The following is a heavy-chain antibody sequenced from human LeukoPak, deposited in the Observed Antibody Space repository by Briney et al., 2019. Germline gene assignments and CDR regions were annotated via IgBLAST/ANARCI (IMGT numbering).Heavy chain of an antibody. CDR1: GYSISSGYY. Sequence: PSETLSLTCTLSGYSISSGYYWGWIRQPPGKGLEWIGSIYHSGRTYYNPSLTSRVTISIDTPTNPFSLKLSSVTAADTAVYYCARAREYFDYYYYYYMDVWGKGTTVTISS. J-gene: IGHJ6*03. CDR2: IYHSGRT. CDR3: ARAREYFDYYYYYYMDV. V-gene: IGHV4-38-2*02. D-gene: IGHD2/OR15-2a*01.